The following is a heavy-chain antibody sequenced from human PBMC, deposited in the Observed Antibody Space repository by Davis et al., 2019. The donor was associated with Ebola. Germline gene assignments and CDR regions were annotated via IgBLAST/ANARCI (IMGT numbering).Heavy chain of an antibody. CDR1: GGTFSSYA. J-gene: IGHJ3*02. CDR3: ARQWLLEYAFDI. V-gene: IGHV1-69*13. CDR2: IIPISGTA. Sequence: AASVKVSCKASGGTFSSYAISWVRQAPGQGLEWMGGIIPISGTANYAQKFQGRVTITADESTSTAYMELNSLRAEDTAVYYCARQWLLEYAFDIWGQGTMVTVSS. D-gene: IGHD3-22*01.